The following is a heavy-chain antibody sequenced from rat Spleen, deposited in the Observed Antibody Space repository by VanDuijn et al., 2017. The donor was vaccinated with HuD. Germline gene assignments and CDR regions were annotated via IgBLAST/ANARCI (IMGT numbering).Heavy chain of an antibody. CDR1: GFSLISHS. Sequence: QVQLKESGPGLVEPSQTLSPTCTVSGFSLISHSLHWVRQPPGKGLEWMGGIWGDGSTNYNSALKSRLSISRDTTKIQLLLQMSSLQTDDTAIFCCARSYGGYIQHWFPYGGQGTLVTVSS. CDR3: ARSYGGYIQHWFPY. CDR2: IWGDGST. V-gene: IGHV2-1*01. J-gene: IGHJ3*01. D-gene: IGHD1-11*01.